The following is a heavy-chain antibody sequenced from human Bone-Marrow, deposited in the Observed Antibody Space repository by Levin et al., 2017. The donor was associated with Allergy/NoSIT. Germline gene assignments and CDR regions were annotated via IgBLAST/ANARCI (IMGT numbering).Heavy chain of an antibody. D-gene: IGHD2-8*01. CDR2: INHSGSA. CDR3: TRGPGLRGARGYFDY. V-gene: IGHV4-34*01. J-gene: IGHJ4*02. CDR1: GGSFSGYF. Sequence: GSLRLSCAVYGGSFSGYFWSWIRQPPGKGLEWIGEINHSGSASYDPSLKSRVTISVDTSKNQFSLKLTSVTAADTAIYYCTRGPGLRGARGYFDYWGQGTLVTVAS.